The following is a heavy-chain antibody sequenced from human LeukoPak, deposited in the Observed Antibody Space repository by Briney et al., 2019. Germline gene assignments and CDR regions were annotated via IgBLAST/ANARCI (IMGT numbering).Heavy chain of an antibody. CDR2: INPSGGST. J-gene: IGHJ5*02. Sequence: ASVKVSCKASGYTFTSCYMHWVRQAPGQGLEWMGIINPSGGSTSYAQKFQGRVTMTRDTSTSTVYMELSSLRSEDTAVYYCARVGGLLWFGELGTKYNWFDPWGQGTLVTVSS. CDR1: GYTFTSCY. V-gene: IGHV1-46*01. CDR3: ARVGGLLWFGELGTKYNWFDP. D-gene: IGHD3-10*01.